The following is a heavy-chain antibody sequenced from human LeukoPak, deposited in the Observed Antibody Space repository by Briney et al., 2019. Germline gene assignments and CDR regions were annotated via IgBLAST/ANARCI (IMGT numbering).Heavy chain of an antibody. J-gene: IGHJ4*02. Sequence: GGSLRLSCAASGFTFSSYAMHWVRQAPGKGLEWVAVISYDGSIKYYADSVKGRFTISRDNSKNTLYLQMNSLRAEDTAVYYCARMEDYYDSSGYYYIPSYFDYWGQGTLVTVSS. CDR1: GFTFSSYA. CDR3: ARMEDYYDSSGYYYIPSYFDY. CDR2: ISYDGSIK. D-gene: IGHD3-22*01. V-gene: IGHV3-30*14.